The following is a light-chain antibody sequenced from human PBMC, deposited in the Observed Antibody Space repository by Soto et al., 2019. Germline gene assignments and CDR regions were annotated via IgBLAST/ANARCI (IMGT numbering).Light chain of an antibody. J-gene: IGLJ2*01. Sequence: QSVLTQPASVSGSPGQSITIPCTGASSDVGSYNLVSWYQQHPGKAPKLMIYEVSRRPSGISNRFSGSKSGNTASLTISGLQAEDEADYYCCSYAGSPTFVIFGGGTQLPVL. V-gene: IGLV2-23*02. CDR2: EVS. CDR1: SSDVGSYNL. CDR3: CSYAGSPTFVI.